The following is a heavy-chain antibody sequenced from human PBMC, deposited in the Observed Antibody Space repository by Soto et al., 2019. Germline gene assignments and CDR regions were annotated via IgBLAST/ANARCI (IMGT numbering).Heavy chain of an antibody. Sequence: WSLRLSCSASGFTFTRYIMNWVRQAPGKGLEWVSSISSTTNYIYYGDSMKGRFTISRDNAKNSLYLEMNSLRAEDTAVYYCARESEDLTSNFDYWGQGTLVTVSS. V-gene: IGHV3-21*06. CDR3: ARESEDLTSNFDY. CDR2: ISSTTNYI. CDR1: GFTFTRYI. J-gene: IGHJ4*02.